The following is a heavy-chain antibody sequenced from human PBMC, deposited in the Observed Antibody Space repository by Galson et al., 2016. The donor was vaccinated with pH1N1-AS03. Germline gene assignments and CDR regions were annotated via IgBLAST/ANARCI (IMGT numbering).Heavy chain of an antibody. J-gene: IGHJ4*02. D-gene: IGHD6-19*01. Sequence: SLRLSCAGSEFIFNDYGIHWVRQAPGKGLEWVAFIRSDGSIGDTPDFARGRFTVSRDNAQNSFYLEMSSLRPEDTAVYFCAKDVLSSGWFTAADSWGQGTLVTVSS. CDR2: IRSDGSIG. CDR1: EFIFNDYG. V-gene: IGHV3-30*02. CDR3: AKDVLSSGWFTAADS.